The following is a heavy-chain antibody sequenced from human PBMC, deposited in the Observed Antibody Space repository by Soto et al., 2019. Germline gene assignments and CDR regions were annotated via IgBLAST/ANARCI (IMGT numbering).Heavy chain of an antibody. J-gene: IGHJ3*02. CDR2: ISYDGSNK. Sequence: GGSLRLSCAASGFTFSSYGMHWVRQAPGKGLEWVAVISYDGSNKYYADSVKGRFTISRDNSKNTLYLQMNSLRAEDTAVYYCAKGRYSPQWSGVGDAFDIWGQGTMVTVSS. CDR3: AKGRYSPQWSGVGDAFDI. D-gene: IGHD5-18*01. V-gene: IGHV3-30*18. CDR1: GFTFSSYG.